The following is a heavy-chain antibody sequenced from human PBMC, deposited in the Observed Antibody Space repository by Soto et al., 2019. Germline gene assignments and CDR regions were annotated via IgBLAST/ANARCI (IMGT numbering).Heavy chain of an antibody. J-gene: IGHJ6*02. D-gene: IGHD3-3*01. CDR1: GFTFSSYE. CDR2: ISSSGSTI. V-gene: IGHV3-48*03. CDR3: ASTYYDFWSGYYSQYGMDV. Sequence: LRLSCAASGFTFSSYEMNWVRQAPGKGLEWVSYISSSGSTIYYADSVKGRFTISRDNAKNSLYLQMNSLRAEDTAVYYCASTYYDFWSGYYSQYGMDVWGQGTTVTVSS.